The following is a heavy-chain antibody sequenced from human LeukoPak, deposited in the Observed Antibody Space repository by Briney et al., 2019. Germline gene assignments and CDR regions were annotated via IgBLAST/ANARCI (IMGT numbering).Heavy chain of an antibody. V-gene: IGHV3-20*04. CDR3: ARLFNFYGSGTYYPFDS. CDR2: VDLNGGST. CDR1: GFTFSSYA. J-gene: IGHJ4*02. D-gene: IGHD3-10*01. Sequence: GGSLRLSCAASGFTFSSYAMSWVRLAPGKGLEWVSGVDLNGGSTHYADSVKGRFTISRDNAKNSLYLQMNTLRAEDTALYYCARLFNFYGSGTYYPFDSWGQGALVTVSS.